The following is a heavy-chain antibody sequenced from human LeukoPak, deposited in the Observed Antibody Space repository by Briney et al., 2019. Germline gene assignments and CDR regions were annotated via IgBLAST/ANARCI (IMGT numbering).Heavy chain of an antibody. Sequence: GGSLRLSCAASGFIFSNYGISWVRQAPGKGLEWVSAISGSGGSTYYADSVKGRFTISRDNSKNTLDLQMNSLRAEDTAVYYCARRKDYYGWGSYYVFDYWGQGTLVTVSS. V-gene: IGHV3-23*01. J-gene: IGHJ4*02. D-gene: IGHD3-10*01. CDR3: ARRKDYYGWGSYYVFDY. CDR1: GFIFSNYG. CDR2: ISGSGGST.